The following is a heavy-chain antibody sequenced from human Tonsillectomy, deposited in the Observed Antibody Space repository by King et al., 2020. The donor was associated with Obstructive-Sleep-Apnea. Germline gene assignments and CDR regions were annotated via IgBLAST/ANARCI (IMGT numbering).Heavy chain of an antibody. J-gene: IGHJ1*01. CDR2: ISWDGTTT. D-gene: IGHD1-26*01. CDR1: GFTFDDYT. CDR3: AKDITATTTEYFQH. Sequence: DVQLVESGGVVVQPGGSLGLSCAASGFTFDDYTMHWVRQAPGKGLEWVSLISWDGTTTYYADSVKGRFTVSRDNSRNSLCLQMHSLRTEDTALYYCAKDITATTTEYFQHWGQGTLVTVSS. V-gene: IGHV3-43*01.